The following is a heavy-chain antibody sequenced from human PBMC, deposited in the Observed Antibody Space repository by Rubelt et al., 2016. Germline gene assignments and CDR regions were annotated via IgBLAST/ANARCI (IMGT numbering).Heavy chain of an antibody. Sequence: SGGGTFYADSVKGRFTISRDNSKNTLYLQMNSLRAEDTAVYYCARWGVYSSSRKELFDYWGQGTLVTVSS. V-gene: IGHV3-66*02. J-gene: IGHJ4*02. D-gene: IGHD6-13*01. CDR2: SGGGT. CDR3: ARWGVYSSSRKELFDY.